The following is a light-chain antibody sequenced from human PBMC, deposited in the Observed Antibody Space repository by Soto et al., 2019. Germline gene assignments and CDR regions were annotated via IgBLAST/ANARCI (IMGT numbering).Light chain of an antibody. CDR2: DAS. CDR1: QSISSW. J-gene: IGKJ4*01. Sequence: DIQMTQSPSTLSASVGDRVTITCRASQSISSWLAWYQQKPGKAPKLLIYDASSLKSGVPSRFSGSGSATEFTLTISSLQPEDFATYYCQQVESYPSTFGGGTKVDIK. V-gene: IGKV1-5*01. CDR3: QQVESYPST.